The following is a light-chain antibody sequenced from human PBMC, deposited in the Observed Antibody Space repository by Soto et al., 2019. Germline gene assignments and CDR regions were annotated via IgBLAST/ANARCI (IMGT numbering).Light chain of an antibody. J-gene: IGLJ1*01. CDR2: EGT. Sequence: QSALTQPASVSGSPGQSITISCSGTTSDVGGYNLVSWYQQHTAKAPKLLIYEGTQRPSGVSSRFSGSKSGNTASLTISGLQAEDEADYYCCSYANSSSYVFGTGTKVTVL. V-gene: IGLV2-23*01. CDR3: CSYANSSSYV. CDR1: TSDVGGYNL.